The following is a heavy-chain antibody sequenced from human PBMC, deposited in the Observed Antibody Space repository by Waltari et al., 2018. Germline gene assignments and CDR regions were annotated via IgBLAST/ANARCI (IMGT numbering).Heavy chain of an antibody. Sequence: QVQLQQWGAGLLQSSETLSLTCAVYGGSFSGYSWGWVRTPPGKGLAWIGEINHAGYTNHNPSLRSRVTMSADTSKSQFSLKLNSVTAADTAVYYCVRLEDCTGPGGHCYSGDPFALDVWGQGTTVTVSS. CDR3: VRLEDCTGPGGHCYSGDPFALDV. J-gene: IGHJ6*02. CDR1: GGSFSGYS. D-gene: IGHD2-15*01. CDR2: INHAGYT. V-gene: IGHV4-34*02.